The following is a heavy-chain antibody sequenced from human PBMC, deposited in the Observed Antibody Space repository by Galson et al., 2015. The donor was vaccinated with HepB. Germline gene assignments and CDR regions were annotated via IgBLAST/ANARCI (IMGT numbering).Heavy chain of an antibody. J-gene: IGHJ4*02. CDR1: GYTLTELS. V-gene: IGHV1-24*01. D-gene: IGHD6-19*01. Sequence: SVKVSCKVSGYTLTELSMHWVRQAPGKGLERMGGFDPEDGETIYAQKFQGRVTMTEDTSTDTAYMELSSLRSEDTAVYYCATSPAIAVAGTWDYWGQGTLVTVSS. CDR3: ATSPAIAVAGTWDY. CDR2: FDPEDGET.